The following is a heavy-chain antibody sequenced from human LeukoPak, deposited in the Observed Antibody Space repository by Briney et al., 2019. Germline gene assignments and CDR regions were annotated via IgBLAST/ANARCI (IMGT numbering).Heavy chain of an antibody. D-gene: IGHD6-13*01. CDR2: INPDSGGT. Sequence: VASVKVSCKTSGYTFTAYYMHWVRQAPGQGLEWMGWINPDSGGTNYAEKFQGRVTMTRDTSVSTAYLELSRLRSDDTAVYYCVPSAASAAVYYFDYWGQGTLVSVSS. CDR3: VPSAASAAVYYFDY. V-gene: IGHV1-2*02. CDR1: GYTFTAYY. J-gene: IGHJ4*02.